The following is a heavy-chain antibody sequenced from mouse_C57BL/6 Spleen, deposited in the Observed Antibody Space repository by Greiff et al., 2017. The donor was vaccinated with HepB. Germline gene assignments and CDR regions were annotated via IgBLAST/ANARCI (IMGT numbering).Heavy chain of an antibody. Sequence: EVQRVESEGGLVQPGSSMKLSCTASGFTFSDYYMAWVRQVPEKGLEWVANINYDGSSTYYLDSLKSRFIISRDNAKNILYLQMSSLKSEDTATYYCARNGSPYYYAMDYWGQGTSVTVSS. CDR3: ARNGSPYYYAMDY. J-gene: IGHJ4*01. CDR1: GFTFSDYY. V-gene: IGHV5-16*01. D-gene: IGHD1-1*01. CDR2: INYDGSST.